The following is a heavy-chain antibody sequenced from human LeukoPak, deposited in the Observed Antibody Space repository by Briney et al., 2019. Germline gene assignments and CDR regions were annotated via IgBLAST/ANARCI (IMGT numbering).Heavy chain of an antibody. J-gene: IGHJ4*02. Sequence: GGSLRLSCAASGFTFSSYAMHWVRQAPGKGLERVAVISYDGSNKYYADSVKGRFTISRDNSKNTLYLQMNSLRAEDTAVYYCARDGNRRIAAAGTKGSYFDYWGQGTLVTVSS. V-gene: IGHV3-30-3*01. CDR3: ARDGNRRIAAAGTKGSYFDY. CDR2: ISYDGSNK. CDR1: GFTFSSYA. D-gene: IGHD6-13*01.